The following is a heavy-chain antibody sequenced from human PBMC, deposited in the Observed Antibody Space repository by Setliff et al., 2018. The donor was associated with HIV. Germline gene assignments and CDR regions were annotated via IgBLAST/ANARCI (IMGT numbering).Heavy chain of an antibody. J-gene: IGHJ1*01. V-gene: IGHV4-39*07. Sequence: SETLSLTCTVSGGSIKSSSYYWGWIRQPPGKGLEWIGSIYYSGNTYYNPSLKSRVTISVDTSRNQFSLRLSSVIAADTAIYYCARVPTSSWYVTTQRTKEYFHHWGQGTLVTVSS. D-gene: IGHD6-13*01. CDR3: ARVPTSSWYVTTQRTKEYFHH. CDR1: GGSIKSSSYY. CDR2: IYYSGNT.